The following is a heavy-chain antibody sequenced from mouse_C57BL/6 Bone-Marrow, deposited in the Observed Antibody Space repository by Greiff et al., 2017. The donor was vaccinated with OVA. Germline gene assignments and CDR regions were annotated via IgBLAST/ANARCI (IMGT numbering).Heavy chain of an antibody. V-gene: IGHV5-4*03. CDR1: GFTFSSYA. D-gene: IGHD2-3*01. J-gene: IGHJ4*01. Sequence: EVKLMESGGGLVKPGGSLKLSCAASGFTFSSYAMSWVRQTPEKRLEWVATISDGGSYTYYPDNVKGRFTISRDNAKNNLYLQMSHLKSEDTAMYYCARSRWLLRRGYYYAMDYWGQGTSVTVSS. CDR3: ARSRWLLRRGYYYAMDY. CDR2: ISDGGSYT.